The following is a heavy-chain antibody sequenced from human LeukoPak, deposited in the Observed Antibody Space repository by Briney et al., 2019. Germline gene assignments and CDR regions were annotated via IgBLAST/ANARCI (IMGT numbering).Heavy chain of an antibody. J-gene: IGHJ6*03. Sequence: ASVKVSCEASGYTFTGYYMHWVRQAPGQGLEWMGWINPNSGGTNYAQKFQGRVTMTRDTSISTAYMELSRLRSDDTAVYYCARGGRSNWNDVHYYYYMDVWGKGTTVTISS. CDR1: GYTFTGYY. CDR3: ARGGRSNWNDVHYYYYMDV. D-gene: IGHD1-1*01. V-gene: IGHV1-2*02. CDR2: INPNSGGT.